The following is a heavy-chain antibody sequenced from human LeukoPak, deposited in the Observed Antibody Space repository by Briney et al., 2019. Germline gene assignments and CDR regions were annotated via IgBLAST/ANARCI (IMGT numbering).Heavy chain of an antibody. J-gene: IGHJ4*02. D-gene: IGHD3-10*01. Sequence: PGGFLRLSCAASGFTFSSYWMHWVRQAPGKGLVWVSRINTDGSSTSYADSVKGRFTISRDNAKNTLYLQMNSLRAEDTAVYYCARGRNDYGSGSYYQIYPFDYWGQGTLVTVSS. V-gene: IGHV3-74*01. CDR1: GFTFSSYW. CDR3: ARGRNDYGSGSYYQIYPFDY. CDR2: INTDGSST.